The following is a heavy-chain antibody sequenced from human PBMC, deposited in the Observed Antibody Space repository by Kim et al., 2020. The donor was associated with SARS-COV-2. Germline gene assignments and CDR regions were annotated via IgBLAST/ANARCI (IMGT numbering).Heavy chain of an antibody. V-gene: IGHV1-3*01. Sequence: KFQGRVTMTRDTSASTAYMALSSLRSEDTAVYYCARVGLTTVTNNWFDPWGQGTLVTVSS. J-gene: IGHJ5*02. CDR3: ARVGLTTVTNNWFDP. D-gene: IGHD4-17*01.